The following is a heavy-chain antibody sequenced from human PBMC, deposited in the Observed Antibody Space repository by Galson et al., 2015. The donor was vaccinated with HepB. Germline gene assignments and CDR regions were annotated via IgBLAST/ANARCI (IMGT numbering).Heavy chain of an antibody. CDR1: GDSVSNHSAT. D-gene: IGHD6-13*01. CDR2: TYYRSKWYN. CDR3: ASGLRIAAATTNWYFDL. V-gene: IGHV6-1*01. J-gene: IGHJ2*01. Sequence: CAISGDSVSNHSATWNWIRQSPSRGLEWLGRTYYRSKWYNDYAVSVKSRITINPDTSKNQFSLQLNSVTPEDTAVYYCASGLRIAAATTNWYFDLWGRGTLVTVSS.